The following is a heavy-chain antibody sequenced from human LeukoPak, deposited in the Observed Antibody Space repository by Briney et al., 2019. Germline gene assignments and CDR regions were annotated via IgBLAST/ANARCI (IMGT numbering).Heavy chain of an antibody. CDR1: GGSINNYY. D-gene: IGHD3-16*01. V-gene: IGHV4-4*07. J-gene: IGHJ3*02. Sequence: SETLSLTCTVSGGSINNYYWSWIRQPAGEGLELIGHIYTTGSTNYNPSLKSRVTMSVDTSENQFSLKLSSVTAADMAMYYCARLRCAGNTCASRGAFDIWGQGTMVTVSS. CDR3: ARLRCAGNTCASRGAFDI. CDR2: IYTTGST.